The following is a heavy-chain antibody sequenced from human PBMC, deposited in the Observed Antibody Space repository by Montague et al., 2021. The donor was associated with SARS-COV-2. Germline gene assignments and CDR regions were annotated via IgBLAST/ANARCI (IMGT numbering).Heavy chain of an antibody. V-gene: IGHV6-1*01. CDR1: GDSVSSDTAA. CDR3: ARDGDYGGTWYSFLQN. D-gene: IGHD4-17*01. J-gene: IGHJ1*01. CDR2: TFYRSQWHT. Sequence: CPISGDSVSSDTAAWHLIRQSPSRGLEWLGRTFYRSQWHTDSAAXVRSRISFSGDISKNQFSLHLNSVTPEDTAIYYCARDGDYGGTWYSFLQNWGQGTMVIVSS.